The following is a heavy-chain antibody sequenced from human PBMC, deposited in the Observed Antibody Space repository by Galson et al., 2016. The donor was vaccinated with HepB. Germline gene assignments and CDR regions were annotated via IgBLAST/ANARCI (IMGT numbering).Heavy chain of an antibody. CDR2: IWYDGPNE. CDR3: ARELDLWFGDSWDGGFFDL. V-gene: IGHV3-33*01. Sequence: SLRLSCAASGFTFSNFGMHWVRQAPGKGLEWVALIWYDGPNEYYAASVKGRFTISRDHSKNTLHLQMSSLRAEDTAVYYCARELDLWFGDSWDGGFFDLWGRGTLVTVSS. J-gene: IGHJ2*01. D-gene: IGHD3-10*01. CDR1: GFTFSNFG.